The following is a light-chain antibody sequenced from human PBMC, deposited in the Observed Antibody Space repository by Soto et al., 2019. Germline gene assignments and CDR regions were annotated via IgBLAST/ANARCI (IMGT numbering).Light chain of an antibody. CDR1: TSDFENNY. Sequence: QSVLTQPPSMSAAPGHRVTISCSGSTSDFENNYVSWYQQLPGTAPKLLIYDNNKRTSGISARFSGSKSGTSATLGITGLQTGDEADIYCGTCESSLTGVVFGGGTKVTVL. V-gene: IGLV1-51*01. CDR3: GTCESSLTGVV. J-gene: IGLJ2*01. CDR2: DNN.